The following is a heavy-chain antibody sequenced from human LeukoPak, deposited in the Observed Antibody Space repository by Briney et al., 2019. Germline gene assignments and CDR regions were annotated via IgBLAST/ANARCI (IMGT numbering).Heavy chain of an antibody. J-gene: IGHJ4*02. CDR3: AKSSFVGYDSSGYLLV. Sequence: GGSLRLSCAASGFTVSSNYMSWVRQAPGKGLEWVAVISYDGSNKYYADSVKGRFTISRDNAKNSLYLQMNSLRAEDTALYYCAKSSFVGYDSSGYLLVWGQGTLVTVSS. CDR2: ISYDGSNK. D-gene: IGHD3-22*01. CDR1: GFTVSSNY. V-gene: IGHV3-30*18.